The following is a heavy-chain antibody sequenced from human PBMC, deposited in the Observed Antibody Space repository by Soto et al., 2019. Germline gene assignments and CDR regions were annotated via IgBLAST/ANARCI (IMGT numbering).Heavy chain of an antibody. D-gene: IGHD3-22*01. CDR2: INPSGGST. V-gene: IGHV1-46*01. CDR1: GYTFTSYY. Sequence: GASVKVSCKASGYTFTSYYMHWVRQAPGQGLEWMGIINPSGGSTSYAQKFQGRVTMTRDTSTSTVYMELSSLRSEDTAVYYCARGFYDSSGSHDAFDIWGQGTMVTVSS. CDR3: ARGFYDSSGSHDAFDI. J-gene: IGHJ3*02.